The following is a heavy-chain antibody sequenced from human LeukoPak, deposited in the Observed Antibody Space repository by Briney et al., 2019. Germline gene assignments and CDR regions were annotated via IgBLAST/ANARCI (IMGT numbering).Heavy chain of an antibody. J-gene: IGHJ3*02. CDR3: ARSMSSVLTTSPEEIAAAGLDAFDI. CDR2: INPNTGGT. CDR1: GYTFTGYY. D-gene: IGHD6-13*01. V-gene: IGHV1-2*02. Sequence: GASVKVSCKASGYTFTGYYMNRVRQAPGQGLEWMGWINPNTGGTNNAQKFQRRVTMTRDTSISTAYMELSRLRSDDTAVYYCARSMSSVLTTSPEEIAAAGLDAFDIWGQGTMVTVSS.